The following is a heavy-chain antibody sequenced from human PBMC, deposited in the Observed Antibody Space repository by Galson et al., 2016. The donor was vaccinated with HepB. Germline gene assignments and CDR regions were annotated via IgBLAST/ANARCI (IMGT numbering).Heavy chain of an antibody. CDR1: GFTFSSYW. CDR3: ALGQGFLADS. V-gene: IGHV3-7*05. Sequence: SLRLSCAASGFTFSSYWMNWVRQAPGKGPEWVAIIKQDGSAKYYVDSLKGRFTISRDNAKNSLYLQMGSLRPEDTAVYYCALGQGFLADSWGQGTLVTVSS. CDR2: IKQDGSAK. J-gene: IGHJ4*02.